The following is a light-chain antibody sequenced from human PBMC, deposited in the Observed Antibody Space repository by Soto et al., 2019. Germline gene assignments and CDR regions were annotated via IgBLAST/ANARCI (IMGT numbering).Light chain of an antibody. CDR3: QHCNNWPAWT. J-gene: IGKJ1*01. Sequence: IELTQSPSSLSASVGDRVTITCRASQDISSSLAWYQQTPGKAPKLLSYGGSILQSGVPSGFGGSVFGTKLTLTVASLQSEDFAVYYCQHCNNWPAWTFGQGTKVDNK. V-gene: IGKV1-9*01. CDR1: QDISSS. CDR2: GGS.